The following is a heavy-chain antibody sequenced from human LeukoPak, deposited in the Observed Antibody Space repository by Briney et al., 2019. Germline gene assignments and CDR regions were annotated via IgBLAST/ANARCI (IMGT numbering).Heavy chain of an antibody. V-gene: IGHV4-59*08. CDR3: ARPGIAATGAFDC. D-gene: IGHD6-13*01. J-gene: IGHJ4*02. CDR1: GGSISGYY. CDR2: VYYTGST. Sequence: PSETLSLTCTVSGGSISGYYWSWIRQPPGKGLEWIGYVYYTGSTNYNPSLRSRVTISVDTSKNQFSLKLSSVTAADTAVYFCARPGIAATGAFDCWGQGTLVTVSS.